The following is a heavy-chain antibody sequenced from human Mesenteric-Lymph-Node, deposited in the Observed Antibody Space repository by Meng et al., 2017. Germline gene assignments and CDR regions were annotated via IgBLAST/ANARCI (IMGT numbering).Heavy chain of an antibody. CDR1: GLIFGGFA. CDR3: ARDCGGDCNFDY. CDR2: ISSDGSNK. J-gene: IGHJ4*02. D-gene: IGHD2-21*02. Sequence: GESLKISCAASGLIFGGFAMHWVRQAPGKGLEWVAVISSDGSNKYYADSVKGRFTISRDNSRDTLYLQMNSLRVEDTAVYFCARDCGGDCNFDYWGQGTLVTVSS. V-gene: IGHV3-30*01.